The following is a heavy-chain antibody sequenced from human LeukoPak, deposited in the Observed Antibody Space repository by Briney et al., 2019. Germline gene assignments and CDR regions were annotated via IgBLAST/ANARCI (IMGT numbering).Heavy chain of an antibody. V-gene: IGHV4-39*07. CDR1: GGSFSSSSYY. CDR3: ARETPPSYNWNYDY. J-gene: IGHJ4*02. Sequence: SETLSLTCTVSGGSFSSSSYYWGWIRQPPGTGLEWIGSIYYRGTTYYNPSLKSRVTISIDTSKNQFSLKLYSVTAADTAVYYCARETPPSYNWNYDYWGQGTLVTVSS. CDR2: IYYRGTT. D-gene: IGHD1-7*01.